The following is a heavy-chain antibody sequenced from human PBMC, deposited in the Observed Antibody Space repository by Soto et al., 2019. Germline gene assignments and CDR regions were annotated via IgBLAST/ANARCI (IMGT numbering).Heavy chain of an antibody. CDR3: ARDSTRAYSGSYYSHTDAFEI. CDR1: GYTFTSYA. Sequence: QVQLVQSGAEVKKLGASVKVSCTASGYTFTSYAISWVRQAPGQGLEWMGWISTYNIDTNYAQNLQGRLTMTTDTSTSTAYMEPRGLTSDDTAVYYGARDSTRAYSGSYYSHTDAFEIWGQGTMVTVSS. D-gene: IGHD1-26*01. V-gene: IGHV1-18*01. J-gene: IGHJ3*02. CDR2: ISTYNIDT.